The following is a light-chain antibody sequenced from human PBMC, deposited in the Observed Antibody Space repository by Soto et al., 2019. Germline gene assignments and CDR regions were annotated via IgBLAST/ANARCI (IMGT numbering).Light chain of an antibody. CDR2: GAS. V-gene: IGKV3-20*01. CDR3: QRYGRSQWP. J-gene: IGKJ1*01. CDR1: QSLKTSY. Sequence: ESVLTPSPATLALSPGERATLSCRARQSLKTSYLTWHQQKPGQAPRLLIYGASTRAPGTPDRFSASGSGTDFTLTINTLEPEDFAVYFCQRYGRSQWPFGQGTKVDIK.